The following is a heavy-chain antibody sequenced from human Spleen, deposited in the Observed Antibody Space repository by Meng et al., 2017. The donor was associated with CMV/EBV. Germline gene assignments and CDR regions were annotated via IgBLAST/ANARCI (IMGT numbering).Heavy chain of an antibody. J-gene: IGHJ4*02. CDR2: VKSEADGGTR. Sequence: GESLKISCAASGFTFSSYWMHWVRQAPGKGLEWVGRVKSEADGGTRDYAAPVTGRFTISRDDSKNTLYLQMTNLKAEDTAIYYCTTDWRWGQGALVTVSS. CDR3: TTDWR. V-gene: IGHV3-15*01. CDR1: GFTFSSYW.